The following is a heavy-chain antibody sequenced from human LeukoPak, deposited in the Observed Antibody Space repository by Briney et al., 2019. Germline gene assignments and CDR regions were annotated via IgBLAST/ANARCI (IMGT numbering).Heavy chain of an antibody. V-gene: IGHV3-21*04. Sequence: GGTLRLSCVASGFTFSSYGMTWVRQAPGKGLEWVSSISSSSSYIYYADSVKGRFTISRVNAKNSLYLQMNSLRAEDMALYYCAKSSTRALVGATSFGLFRASYYFDYWGQGTLVTVSS. CDR2: ISSSSSYI. CDR3: AKSSTRALVGATSFGLFRASYYFDY. D-gene: IGHD1-26*01. CDR1: GFTFSSYG. J-gene: IGHJ4*02.